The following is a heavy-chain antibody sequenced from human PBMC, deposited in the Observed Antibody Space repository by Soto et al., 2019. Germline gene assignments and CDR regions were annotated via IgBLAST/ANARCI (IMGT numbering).Heavy chain of an antibody. V-gene: IGHV1-69*04. CDR2: IIPILDIT. J-gene: IGHJ5*02. D-gene: IGHD2-2*01. Sequence: SVKVSCKASGGTFSSYTISWVRQAPGHGLEWMGSIIPILDITNYAQKFQGRVTITADKSTSTVYMELSSLRSEDTAVYYCAREYCSSSRCYQNNWFDPWGQGTLVTVSS. CDR1: GGTFSSYT. CDR3: AREYCSSSRCYQNNWFDP.